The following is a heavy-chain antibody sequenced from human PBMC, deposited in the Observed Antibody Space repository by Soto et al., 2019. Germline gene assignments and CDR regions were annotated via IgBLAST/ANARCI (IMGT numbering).Heavy chain of an antibody. V-gene: IGHV4-4*07. J-gene: IGHJ4*02. CDR1: GDSVSNHY. CDR2: LYNDERT. Sequence: SETLSLTCTVSGDSVSNHYWNWIRQPAGQGLEWLGRLYNDERTNYNPSLKSRLTMSMDTSKNQFSLKLTSVTAADSAVYFCAREPLAHSYFDFWGQGILVTVS. CDR3: AREPLAHSYFDF.